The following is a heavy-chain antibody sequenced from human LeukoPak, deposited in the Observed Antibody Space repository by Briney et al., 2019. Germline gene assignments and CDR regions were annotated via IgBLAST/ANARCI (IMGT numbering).Heavy chain of an antibody. V-gene: IGHV4-4*09. CDR2: IYTSGST. CDR1: GGSISSYY. Sequence: PSETLSLTCTVSGGSISSYYWSWIRQPPGKGLEWIGYIYTSGSTNYNPSLKSRVTISVDTSKNQLSLKLSSVTAADTAVYYCARHEGRGSSWYYFDYWGQGTLVTVSS. CDR3: ARHEGRGSSWYYFDY. J-gene: IGHJ4*02. D-gene: IGHD6-13*01.